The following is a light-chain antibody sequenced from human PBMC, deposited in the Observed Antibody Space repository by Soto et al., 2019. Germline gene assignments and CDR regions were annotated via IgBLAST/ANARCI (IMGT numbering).Light chain of an antibody. Sequence: DIQMTQSPSSLSASVGDRVTIPCRASQRITNSLNWYQQKPGRAPNLLIYAASSLQRGAPSRFSGSGSGTDFTLTISSLQPDDFATYYCQQYNTYSTFGQGTKLDIK. CDR2: AAS. J-gene: IGKJ2*01. CDR3: QQYNTYST. CDR1: QRITNS. V-gene: IGKV1-39*01.